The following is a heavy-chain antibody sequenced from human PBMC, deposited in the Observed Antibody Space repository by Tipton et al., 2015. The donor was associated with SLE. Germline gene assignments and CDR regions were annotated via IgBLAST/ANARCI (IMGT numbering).Heavy chain of an antibody. J-gene: IGHJ3*02. CDR3: AREEIYSSSWNDAFDI. D-gene: IGHD6-13*01. CDR1: GFTFSNYG. V-gene: IGHV3-30*19. CDR2: IWYDESNE. Sequence: SLRLSCAASGFTFSNYGMHWVRQAPGKGLEWVAVIWYDESNEYYTDSVQGRFTISRDNSKNTLYLQMNSLRAEDTAVYYCAREEIYSSSWNDAFDIWGQGTMVTVSS.